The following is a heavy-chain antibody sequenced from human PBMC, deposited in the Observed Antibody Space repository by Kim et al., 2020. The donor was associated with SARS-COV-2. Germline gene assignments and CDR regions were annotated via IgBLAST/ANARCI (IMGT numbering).Heavy chain of an antibody. J-gene: IGHJ6*02. V-gene: IGHV1-18*01. CDR2: ISAYNGNT. Sequence: ASVKVSCKASGYTFTSYGISWVRQAPGQGLEWMGWISAYNGNTNYAQKPQGRVTMTTDTSTRTAYMELRSLRSDDTAVYYCARVFPQVLGYCSSTSCYEGAYGMDVWGQGTTVTVSS. CDR3: ARVFPQVLGYCSSTSCYEGAYGMDV. D-gene: IGHD2-2*01. CDR1: GYTFTSYG.